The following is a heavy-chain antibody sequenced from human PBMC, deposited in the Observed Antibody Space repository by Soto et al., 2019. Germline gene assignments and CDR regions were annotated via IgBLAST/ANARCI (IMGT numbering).Heavy chain of an antibody. CDR2: INPTSGGT. CDR3: ARGFGRNSWHKARNPFDL. Sequence: QVQLVQSEAEVRQPGASVKVSCTASGYTFTGYYLHWLRQAPGQGLEWMGWINPTSGGTRYAQKFQGWVTVTRDTYNRKAYMEVTSLKFDDTAVYFCARGFGRNSWHKARNPFDLWGQGTLVTVSS. V-gene: IGHV1-2*04. D-gene: IGHD1-26*01. J-gene: IGHJ3*01. CDR1: GYTFTGYY.